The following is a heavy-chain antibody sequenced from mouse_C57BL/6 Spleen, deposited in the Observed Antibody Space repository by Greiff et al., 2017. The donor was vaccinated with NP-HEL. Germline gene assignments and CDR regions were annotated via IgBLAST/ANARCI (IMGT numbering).Heavy chain of an antibody. D-gene: IGHD1-1*01. Sequence: QVQLQQSGPELVKPGASVKISCKASGYSFTSYYIHWVKQRPGQGLEWIGWIYPGSGNTKYNEKFKGKATLTADTSSSTAYMQLSSLTSEDSAVYYCARSGIYYYGSNWYFDVWGTGTTVTVSS. CDR3: ARSGIYYYGSNWYFDV. CDR1: GYSFTSYY. CDR2: IYPGSGNT. J-gene: IGHJ1*03. V-gene: IGHV1-66*01.